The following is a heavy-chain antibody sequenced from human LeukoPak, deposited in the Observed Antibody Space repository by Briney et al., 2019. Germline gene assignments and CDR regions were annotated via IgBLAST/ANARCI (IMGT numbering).Heavy chain of an antibody. J-gene: IGHJ4*02. Sequence: GGSLRLSCAASGFILSSYWMSWVRQAPGKGLEWVANIKQDGSEKHYVDSVKGRFTISRDNAKDSLYLQMNSLRAEDTGVYYCARYSGNPASFEYWGQGTLVTVSS. CDR3: ARYSGNPASFEY. V-gene: IGHV3-7*01. CDR1: GFILSSYW. CDR2: IKQDGSEK. D-gene: IGHD1-26*01.